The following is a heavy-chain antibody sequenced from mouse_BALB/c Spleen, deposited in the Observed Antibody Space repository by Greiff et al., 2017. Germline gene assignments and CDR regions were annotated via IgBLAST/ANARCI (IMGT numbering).Heavy chain of an antibody. V-gene: IGHV1-15*01. J-gene: IGHJ4*01. CDR1: GYTFTDYE. Sequence: QVQLQQSGAELVRPGASVTLSCKASGYTFTDYEMHWVKQTPVHGLEWIGAIDPETGGTAYNQKFKGKATLTADKSSSTAYMELRSLTSEDSAVYYCARDHYGYDEGHYYAMDYWGQGTSVTVSS. CDR2: IDPETGGT. CDR3: ARDHYGYDEGHYYAMDY. D-gene: IGHD2-2*01.